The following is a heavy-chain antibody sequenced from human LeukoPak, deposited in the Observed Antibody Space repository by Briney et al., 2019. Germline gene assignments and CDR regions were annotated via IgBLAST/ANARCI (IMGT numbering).Heavy chain of an antibody. CDR2: IRSSGHGGTT. Sequence: PGGSLRLSCTASGFTFENYAIYWVRQAPGKGLEWVGFIRSSGHGGTTEYAASVKDRFSLSREDSKSIAYLDINSLNTEDTAVYYCARVRAYSSGYGDYWGQGTLVTVSS. CDR3: ARVRAYSSGYGDY. V-gene: IGHV3-49*04. J-gene: IGHJ4*02. D-gene: IGHD5-18*01. CDR1: GFTFENYA.